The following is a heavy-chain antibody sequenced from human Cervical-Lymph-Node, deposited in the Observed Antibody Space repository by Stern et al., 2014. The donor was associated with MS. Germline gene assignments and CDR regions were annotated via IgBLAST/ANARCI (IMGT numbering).Heavy chain of an antibody. V-gene: IGHV1-69*04. CDR3: ARETGLDWFDP. CDR1: GGTFRTNA. CDR2: IIPTLGIT. D-gene: IGHD6-19*01. Sequence: DQLVESGAEVKKPGSSVKVSCKASGGTFRTNAITWVRQAPGQGLEWMGRIIPTLGITNYAQKFQGRVTINADKSTSTAYMELSSLRSEDTAVYYCARETGLDWFDPWGQGTLVTVSS. J-gene: IGHJ5*02.